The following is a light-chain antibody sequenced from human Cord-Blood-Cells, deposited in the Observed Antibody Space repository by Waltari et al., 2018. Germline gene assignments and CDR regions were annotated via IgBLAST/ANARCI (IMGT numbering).Light chain of an antibody. CDR3: MIWHSSAWV. CDR1: SGINVGTYR. Sequence: QAVLTQPSSLSASPGASASLTCTLRSGINVGTYRQYLYQQKPGSPPQYLLRYKSDADKQQGSGVPSRFSGSKDASANAGILLISGLQSEDEADYYCMIWHSSAWVFGGGTKLTVL. J-gene: IGLJ3*02. V-gene: IGLV5-45*02. CDR2: YKSDADK.